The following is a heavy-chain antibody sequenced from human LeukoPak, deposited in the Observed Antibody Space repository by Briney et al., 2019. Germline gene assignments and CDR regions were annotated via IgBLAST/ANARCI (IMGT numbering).Heavy chain of an antibody. Sequence: PGGSLRLSCAASGFTFSSSGMHWVRQAPGKGLEWVAVISYDGSNKYYADSVKGRFTISRDNSKNTLYLQMNSLRAEDTAVYYCAKNPIYGSGSYYPYSDYWGQGTLVTVSS. CDR1: GFTFSSSG. V-gene: IGHV3-30*18. CDR3: AKNPIYGSGSYYPYSDY. D-gene: IGHD3-10*01. CDR2: ISYDGSNK. J-gene: IGHJ4*02.